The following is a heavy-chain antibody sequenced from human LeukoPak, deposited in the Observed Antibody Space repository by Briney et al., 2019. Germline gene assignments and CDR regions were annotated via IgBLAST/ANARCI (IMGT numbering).Heavy chain of an antibody. CDR2: INHNGNVN. CDR3: ARGGGLDV. V-gene: IGHV3-7*03. Sequence: GGSLRLSCAASGFTFSSYWMNWARQAPGKGLEWVASINHNGNVNYYVDSVKGRLTISRDNAENSLYLQMSNLGAEDTAVYFCARGGGLDVWGQGATVTVSS. CDR1: GFTFSSYW. J-gene: IGHJ6*02. D-gene: IGHD3-16*01.